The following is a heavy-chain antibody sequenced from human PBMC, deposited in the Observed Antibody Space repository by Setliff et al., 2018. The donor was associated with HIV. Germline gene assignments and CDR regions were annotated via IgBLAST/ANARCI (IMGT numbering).Heavy chain of an antibody. V-gene: IGHV3-23*01. Sequence: GGSLRLSCAASGFTFSSSAMSWVRQAPGKGLEWVSLIQSSGITYYADSVKGRFTISRDNSNNTLSLQMSSLRAEDTALYYCAKLDYYDTSGSWARKSAIDFWGRGTMVTVSS. CDR1: GFTFSSSA. CDR2: IQSSGIT. J-gene: IGHJ3*01. D-gene: IGHD3-22*01. CDR3: AKLDYYDTSGSWARKSAIDF.